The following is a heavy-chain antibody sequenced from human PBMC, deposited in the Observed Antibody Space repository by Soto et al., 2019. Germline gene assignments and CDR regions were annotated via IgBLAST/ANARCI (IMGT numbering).Heavy chain of an antibody. CDR3: ARDHVSSSYYYYYGMDV. CDR2: ISYDGSNK. Sequence: LSLTCAASGFTFSSYAMHWVRQAPGKGLEWVAVISYDGSNKYYADSVKGRFTISRDNSKNTLYLQMNSLRAEDTAVYYCARDHVSSSYYYYYGMDVWGQGTTVTVSS. D-gene: IGHD6-13*01. V-gene: IGHV3-30-3*01. J-gene: IGHJ6*02. CDR1: GFTFSSYA.